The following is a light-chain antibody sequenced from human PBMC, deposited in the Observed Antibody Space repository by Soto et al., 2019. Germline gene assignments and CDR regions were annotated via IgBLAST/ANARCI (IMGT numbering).Light chain of an antibody. CDR2: LEGSGSY. V-gene: IGLV4-60*03. CDR1: SGHSSDI. Sequence: QSVLTQSSSASASLGSSVKFTCTLSSGHSSDIIAWHQQQPGKAPRYLMNLEGSGSYNKGSGVPDRFSGSSSGADRYLTISNLQSEDEADYYCETWDSKTRVFGGGTKLTVL. J-gene: IGLJ3*02. CDR3: ETWDSKTRV.